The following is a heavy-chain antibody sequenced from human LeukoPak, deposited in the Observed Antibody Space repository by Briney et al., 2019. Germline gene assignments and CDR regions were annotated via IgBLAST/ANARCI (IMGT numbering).Heavy chain of an antibody. D-gene: IGHD4-17*01. CDR3: AKTVTTYDY. Sequence: GGSLRLSCAASGLTFNKSWMHWVRQAPGKGLEWVSAISGSGGSTYYADSVKGRFTISRDNSKNTLYLQMNSLRAEDTAVYYCAKTVTTYDYWGQGTLVTVSS. CDR2: ISGSGGST. CDR1: GLTFNKSW. J-gene: IGHJ4*02. V-gene: IGHV3-23*01.